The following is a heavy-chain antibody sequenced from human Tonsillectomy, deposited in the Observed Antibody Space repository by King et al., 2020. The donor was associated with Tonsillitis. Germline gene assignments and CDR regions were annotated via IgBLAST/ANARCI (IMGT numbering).Heavy chain of an antibody. CDR2: IYDSGST. V-gene: IGHV4-59*11. J-gene: IGHJ6*02. CDR3: ARACSGGSCYGMRYGLDV. D-gene: IGHD2-15*01. Sequence: QLQESGPGLVKPSGTLSLTCTVSGGSISSHYCTWIRQPPRKGLEWIGYIYDSGSTNYNSSLKSLFTIYVDMTKNRFSLKVSSVTAADTAVYYSARACSGGSCYGMRYGLDVWGQGTTVTVSS. CDR1: GGSISSHY.